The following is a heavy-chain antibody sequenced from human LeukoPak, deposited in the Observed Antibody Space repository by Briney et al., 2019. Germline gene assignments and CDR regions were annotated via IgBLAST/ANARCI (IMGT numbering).Heavy chain of an antibody. CDR2: ISYSGT. D-gene: IGHD2-2*01. CDR1: GVSINVSITRHY. J-gene: IGHJ5*02. CDR3: ARELIVPAAMEIWFDP. V-gene: IGHV4-61*05. Sequence: SETLSLTCAVSGVSINVSITRHYWGWIRQSPGKGLEWIGRISYSGTNYNPSLKSRVTMSVDTSKNQFSLKLSSVTAADTAVYYCARELIVPAAMEIWFDPWGQGTLVTVSS.